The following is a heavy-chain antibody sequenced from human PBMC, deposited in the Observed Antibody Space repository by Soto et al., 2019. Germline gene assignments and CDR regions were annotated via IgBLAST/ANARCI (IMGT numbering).Heavy chain of an antibody. CDR3: TRDSITIFTDI. D-gene: IGHD3-3*01. V-gene: IGHV3-49*03. CDR2: IRSKAYGGTT. CDR1: GGSFSGYY. J-gene: IGHJ3*02. Sequence: LSLTCAVYGGSFSGYYWSWIRQAPGKGLEWVGFIRSKAYGGTTEYAASVKGRFTISRDDSKSIAYLQMNSLKTEDTAVYYCTRDSITIFTDIWGQGTMVTVSS.